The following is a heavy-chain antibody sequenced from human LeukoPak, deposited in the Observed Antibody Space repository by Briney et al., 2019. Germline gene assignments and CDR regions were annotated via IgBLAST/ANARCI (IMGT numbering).Heavy chain of an antibody. CDR3: VRGLWTAMGAGAY. V-gene: IGHV3-30-3*01. Sequence: GGSLRLSCVVSGFSFNRYLMHWVRQAPGKGLEWVTSISDDGTNKYYSDSVRGRFTIARDNSKSTLYLQMDSLRIEDTSMYYCVRGLWTAMGAGAYWGQGTLVAVSS. D-gene: IGHD5-18*01. CDR2: ISDDGTNK. J-gene: IGHJ4*02. CDR1: GFSFNRYL.